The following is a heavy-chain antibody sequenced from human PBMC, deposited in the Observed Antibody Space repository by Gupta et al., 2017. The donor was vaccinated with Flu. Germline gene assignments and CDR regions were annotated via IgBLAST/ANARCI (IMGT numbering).Heavy chain of an antibody. V-gene: IGHV3-23*01. J-gene: IGHJ4*02. CDR2: ISGSDGTT. CDR3: AKDRIVGATVG. Sequence: EVQLLESGGGLVQPGGSLRLSCAASAFTFSSYAMSWVRQAPGTGLEWVSTISGSDGTTYYADSVKGRFTISRDNSKNTLYLQMNSLRAGDTAVYYCAKDRIVGATVGWGQGTLVTVSS. D-gene: IGHD1-26*01. CDR1: AFTFSSYA.